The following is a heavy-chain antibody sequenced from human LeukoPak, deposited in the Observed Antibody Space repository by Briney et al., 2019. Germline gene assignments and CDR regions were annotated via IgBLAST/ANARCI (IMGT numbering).Heavy chain of an antibody. V-gene: IGHV3-11*01. J-gene: IGHJ3*02. CDR3: TTARNFDNVTGLYQPIAAFDI. D-gene: IGHD3-9*01. CDR1: GSIVSGDH. Sequence: GGSLTLSCLASGSIVSGDHMIWVRQAPGEGLEWIAYISSRGNIINYADSVKGRFTISRDNAKNSLSLQMKSLKTQDTGVYYCTTARNFDNVTGLYQPIAAFDIWGQGTLVTVSS. CDR2: ISSRGNII.